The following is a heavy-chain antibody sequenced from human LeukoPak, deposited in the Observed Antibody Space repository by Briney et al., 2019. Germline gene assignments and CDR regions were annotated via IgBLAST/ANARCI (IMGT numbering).Heavy chain of an antibody. CDR1: GFSFKDYA. V-gene: IGHV3-30-3*01. Sequence: GGSLRLSCAASGFSFKDYAMHWVRQSPGKGLEWVAVISYDGSNKYYADSVKGRFTISRDNSKNTLYLQMNSLRAEDTAVYYCARDSRWLQPLDYWGQGTLVTVSS. CDR2: ISYDGSNK. D-gene: IGHD5-24*01. J-gene: IGHJ4*02. CDR3: ARDSRWLQPLDY.